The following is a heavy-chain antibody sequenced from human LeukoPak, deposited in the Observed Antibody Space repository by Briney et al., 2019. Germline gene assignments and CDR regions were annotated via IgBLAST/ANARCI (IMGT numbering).Heavy chain of an antibody. V-gene: IGHV4-30-4*01. CDR3: ARLGVAAAGAYYFDY. CDR2: IYYSRST. Sequence: SSQTLSLTCTVSGGSISSGDYYWSWIRQPPGKGLEWIGYIYYSRSTYYNPSLKSRVTTSVDTSKNQFSLKLSSVTAADTAVYYCARLGVAAAGAYYFDYWGQGTLVTVSS. CDR1: GGSISSGDYY. D-gene: IGHD6-13*01. J-gene: IGHJ4*02.